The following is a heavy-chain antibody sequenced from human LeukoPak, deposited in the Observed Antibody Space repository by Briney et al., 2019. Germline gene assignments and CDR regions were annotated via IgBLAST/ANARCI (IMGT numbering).Heavy chain of an antibody. CDR1: GGSISSSS. J-gene: IGHJ4*02. CDR3: ARSARLMKGVVEVTALDD. D-gene: IGHD3-3*01. V-gene: IGHV3-48*04. CDR2: LSSSGSAF. Sequence: PSETLSLTCTVSGGSISSSSYYWVRQAPGKGLEWIAYLSSSGSAFSYADSVKGRFTIARDNAKNSVYLEMNSLRADNTAVYYCARSARLMKGVVEVTALDDWGQGTLVTVSS.